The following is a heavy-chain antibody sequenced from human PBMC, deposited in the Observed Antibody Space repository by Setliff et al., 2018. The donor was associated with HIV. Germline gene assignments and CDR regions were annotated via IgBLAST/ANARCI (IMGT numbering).Heavy chain of an antibody. CDR2: IKSESDGGTT. V-gene: IGHV3-15*05. CDR3: AKFRYAIKSTYYFDS. Sequence: PGGSLRLSCAVSGFTGFTFTDAWMAWVRQAPGKGLEWVGRIKSESDGGTTDYGATVKGRFIISRDDSQNTVYLQMNSVTPEDSAMYYCAKFRYAIKSTYYFDSWGQGTPVTVSS. CDR1: GFTFTDAW. J-gene: IGHJ4*02. D-gene: IGHD2-2*01.